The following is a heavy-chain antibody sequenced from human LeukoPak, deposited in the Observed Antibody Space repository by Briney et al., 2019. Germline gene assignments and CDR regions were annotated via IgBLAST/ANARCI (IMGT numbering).Heavy chain of an antibody. CDR3: ARVVHFLEWLMDV. Sequence: ASVKVSCKASGYTFTSYGISWVRQAPRRGLEWMGWISAYNGNTNYAQKLQGRVTMTTDTSTSTAYMELRSLRSDDTAVYHCARVVHFLEWLMDVWGKGTTVTVSS. CDR2: ISAYNGNT. CDR1: GYTFTSYG. D-gene: IGHD3-3*01. J-gene: IGHJ6*04. V-gene: IGHV1-18*01.